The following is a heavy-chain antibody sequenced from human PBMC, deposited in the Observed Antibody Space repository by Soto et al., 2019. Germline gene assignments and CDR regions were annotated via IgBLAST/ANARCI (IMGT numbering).Heavy chain of an antibody. CDR3: AKDRDTSSWTGAFDI. CDR1: GFPFGSYC. V-gene: IGHV3-23*01. D-gene: IGHD3-22*01. Sequence: GGSLRLSCAGSGFPFGSYCMSWVRQAPGKGLEWVSAISGSGGRTYYADSVEGRFTISRDNSKNTLSLQMNSLRAEDTAVYYCAKDRDTSSWTGAFDIWGQGTMVTVSS. J-gene: IGHJ3*02. CDR2: ISGSGGRT.